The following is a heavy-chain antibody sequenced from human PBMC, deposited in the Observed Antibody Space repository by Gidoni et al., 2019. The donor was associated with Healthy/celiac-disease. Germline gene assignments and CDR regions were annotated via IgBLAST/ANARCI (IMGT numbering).Heavy chain of an antibody. CDR3: ASTVLATVTIVY. Sequence: QVQLVQSGAEVKKPGSSVKVSCKASGGTFSSYTISWVRQAPGQGLEWMGRIIPSLGIANYAQKFQGRVTITADKSTSTAYRELSSLRSEDTAVYYCASTVLATVTIVYWGQGTLVTVSS. V-gene: IGHV1-69*02. CDR2: IIPSLGIA. D-gene: IGHD4-4*01. CDR1: GGTFSSYT. J-gene: IGHJ4*02.